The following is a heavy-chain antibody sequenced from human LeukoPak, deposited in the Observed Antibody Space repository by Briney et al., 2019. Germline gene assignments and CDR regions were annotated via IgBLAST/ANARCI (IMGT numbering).Heavy chain of an antibody. D-gene: IGHD3-22*01. CDR3: AKAGGDSSGYLDY. Sequence: PGGSLRLSCAASGFTFNTYVMSWVRQAPGKGLEWVAVISYDGSNRYYADSVKGRFTISRDNYKNTLYLQMNSLRAEDTAVYYCAKAGGDSSGYLDYWGQGTLVTVSS. CDR1: GFTFNTYV. V-gene: IGHV3-30*18. CDR2: ISYDGSNR. J-gene: IGHJ4*02.